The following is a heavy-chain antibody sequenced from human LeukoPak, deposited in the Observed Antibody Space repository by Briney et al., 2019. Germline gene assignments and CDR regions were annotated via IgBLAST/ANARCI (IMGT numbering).Heavy chain of an antibody. CDR1: GFTFSGYA. J-gene: IGHJ4*02. D-gene: IGHD2-15*01. CDR3: AKDRRSGGSCSDY. V-gene: IGHV3-23*01. Sequence: GGSLRLSCTASGFTFSGYAMSWVRQAPGRGLEWVSTISGSGDITYYADSVKGRLTISRDNSKNTLYLQMNSLRAEDTAVYYCAKDRRSGGSCSDYWGQGTLVTVSS. CDR2: ISGSGDIT.